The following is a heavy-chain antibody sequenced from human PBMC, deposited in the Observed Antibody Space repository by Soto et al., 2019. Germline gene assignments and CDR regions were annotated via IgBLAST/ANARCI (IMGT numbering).Heavy chain of an antibody. CDR3: ARALAYCSSTSCP. CDR2: INPNSGGT. D-gene: IGHD2-2*01. Sequence: ASVKVSCKASGYTFTGYYMHWVRQAPGQGLEWMGWINPNSGGTNYAQKFQGRVTMTRDTSISTAYMELSRLRSDDTAVYYCARALAYCSSTSCPWGQGTLVTVS. CDR1: GYTFTGYY. J-gene: IGHJ5*02. V-gene: IGHV1-2*02.